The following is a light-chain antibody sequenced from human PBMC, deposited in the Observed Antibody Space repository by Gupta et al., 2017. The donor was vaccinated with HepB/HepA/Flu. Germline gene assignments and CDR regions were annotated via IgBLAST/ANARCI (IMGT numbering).Light chain of an antibody. Sequence: EIVLTQSPVTLSVSPGERATLSCRASQSVGSDLAWYQQKPGQAPRLLIYGAVTRATGIPARFSGSGSGTDCTLIISSLHSEDSAVYYCQQYHNWPPVTFGQGTKVEIK. J-gene: IGKJ1*01. CDR3: QQYHNWPPVT. CDR2: GAV. V-gene: IGKV3-15*01. CDR1: QSVGSD.